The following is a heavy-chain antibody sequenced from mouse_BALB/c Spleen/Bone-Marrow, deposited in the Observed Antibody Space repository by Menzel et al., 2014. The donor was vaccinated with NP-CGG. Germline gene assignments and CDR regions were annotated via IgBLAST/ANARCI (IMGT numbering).Heavy chain of an antibody. Sequence: EVKLVESGAELVKPGASVKLSCTASGFNTKDTYMHWVKQRPEQGLEWIGRIDPANGNTKYDPKFQGKATITADTSSNTDYLQLSSLTSEDTAVYYCARWELRRAWFAYWGQGTLVTVSA. D-gene: IGHD4-1*01. CDR3: ARWELRRAWFAY. CDR1: GFNTKDTY. J-gene: IGHJ3*01. CDR2: IDPANGNT. V-gene: IGHV14-3*02.